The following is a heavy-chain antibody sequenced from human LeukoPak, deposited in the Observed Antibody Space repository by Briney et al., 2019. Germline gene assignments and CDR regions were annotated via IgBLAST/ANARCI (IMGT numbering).Heavy chain of an antibody. Sequence: PGGSLRLSCAASGFPFHDHDMYWVRQTPGKGLEWVALISHGGGKEHYAGSVKGRFTISRDNSRNTVYLQMSSLRSDDTAIYYCAKTLDGFWPQFDFWGQGTLLTVSS. D-gene: IGHD5-24*01. CDR3: AKTLDGFWPQFDF. J-gene: IGHJ4*02. CDR1: GFPFHDHD. CDR2: ISHGGGKE. V-gene: IGHV3-30*18.